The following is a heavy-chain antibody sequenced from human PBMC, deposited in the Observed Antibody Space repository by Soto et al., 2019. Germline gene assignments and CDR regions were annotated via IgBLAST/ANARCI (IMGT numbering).Heavy chain of an antibody. CDR1: GYTFNKYG. J-gene: IGHJ4*02. CDR3: ARDPSNSNGSKLYLDY. V-gene: IGHV1-18*01. Sequence: GASVKVSCKASGYTFNKYGITWVRQAPGQGLEWMGWISAYNGDTNYAQKFQGRVTMTKDTSPNTAYLDLRRLFSDATALYYCARDPSNSNGSKLYLDYWGQGTLVTVSS. CDR2: ISAYNGDT. D-gene: IGHD3-22*01.